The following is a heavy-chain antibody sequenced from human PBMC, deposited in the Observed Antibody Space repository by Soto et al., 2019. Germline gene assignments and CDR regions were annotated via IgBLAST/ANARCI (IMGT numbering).Heavy chain of an antibody. CDR1: GFTFINYA. Sequence: EVQLLESGGGLVQPGGSLRLSCVGSGFTFINYAMNWVRQTPGKGLEWVTTISGCGDRRFDADTVKGRFTISRHNSKKTVNLQMNSLRADDTAGFYCARKVLGSTSRPDWWYFDLWGRGTLVTVSS. V-gene: IGHV3-23*01. CDR3: ARKVLGSTSRPDWWYFDL. J-gene: IGHJ2*01. D-gene: IGHD2-2*01. CDR2: ISGCGDRR.